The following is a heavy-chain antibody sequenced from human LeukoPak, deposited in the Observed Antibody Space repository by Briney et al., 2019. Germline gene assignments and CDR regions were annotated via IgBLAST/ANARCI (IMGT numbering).Heavy chain of an antibody. CDR2: ISGSGDET. CDR1: GFTFRNYA. J-gene: IGHJ4*02. Sequence: QPGGSLRLSCAASGFTFRNYAMSWVRQAPGKGLEWASAISGSGDETNSEESVKGRLTISRDNSKNTLLLQMNSLRAEDTAVYYCAKRPDSYHNSGSGGYWGQGTLVIVSS. D-gene: IGHD3-22*01. CDR3: AKRPDSYHNSGSGGY. V-gene: IGHV3-23*01.